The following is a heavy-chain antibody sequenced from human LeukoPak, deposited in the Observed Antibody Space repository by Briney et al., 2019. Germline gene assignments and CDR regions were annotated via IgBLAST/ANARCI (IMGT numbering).Heavy chain of an antibody. CDR3: ARIYSSSWFLNWFDP. V-gene: IGHV4-39*07. CDR2: IYYLGNT. D-gene: IGHD6-13*01. Sequence: SETLSLTCTVSGGSIISSSYYWGWIRQPPGKGLEWIGSIYYLGNTDYNPSLKSRVTISVDTSKNQFSLRLSSVTAADTAVYYCARIYSSSWFLNWFDPWGQGTLVTVSS. J-gene: IGHJ5*02. CDR1: GGSIISSSYY.